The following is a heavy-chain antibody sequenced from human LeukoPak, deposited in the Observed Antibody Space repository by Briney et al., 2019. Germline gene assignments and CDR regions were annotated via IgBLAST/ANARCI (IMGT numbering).Heavy chain of an antibody. CDR2: IKEDGSVQ. D-gene: IGHD2-2*01. V-gene: IGHV3-7*01. J-gene: IGHJ6*04. CDR3: VGQLLRVV. CDR1: GFPFSAYW. Sequence: PGGSLRLSCTASGFPFSAYWISWVRQAPGKGLEWVANIKEDGSVQDYADSVKGRFTISRDHAKNSLYLQMNSLRVDDTGVYYCVGQLLRVVWGKGTTVTVSS.